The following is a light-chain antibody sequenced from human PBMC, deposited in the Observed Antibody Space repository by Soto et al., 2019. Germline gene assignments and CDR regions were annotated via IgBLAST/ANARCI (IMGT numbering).Light chain of an antibody. CDR1: SSDVGGYNF. Sequence: QSVLTQPRSVSGSPGQSVTISCTGTSSDVGGYNFVSWYQQHPGQAPQLIIYDVTKRPSGVPDRFSGSKSGNTASLTISGLQAEDEADYYCCSYAGTYTLWVFGGGTKLTVL. CDR2: DVT. CDR3: CSYAGTYTLWV. V-gene: IGLV2-11*01. J-gene: IGLJ3*02.